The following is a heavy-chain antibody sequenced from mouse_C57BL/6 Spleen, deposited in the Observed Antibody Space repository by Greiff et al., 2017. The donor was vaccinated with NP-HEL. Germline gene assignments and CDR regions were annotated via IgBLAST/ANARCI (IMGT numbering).Heavy chain of an antibody. D-gene: IGHD1-1*02. CDR2: IYPGGGNT. CDR3: ARYGSYLYFDV. CDR1: GYTFTDYY. J-gene: IGHJ1*03. Sequence: QVQLQQSGAELVRPGASVKLSCKASGYTFTDYYINWVQQRPGQGLEWIARIYPGGGNTYYNEKFKGKATLTAEKSASTAYMQLSSLTSEDSAVYFCARYGSYLYFDVWGTGTTVTVSS. V-gene: IGHV1-76*01.